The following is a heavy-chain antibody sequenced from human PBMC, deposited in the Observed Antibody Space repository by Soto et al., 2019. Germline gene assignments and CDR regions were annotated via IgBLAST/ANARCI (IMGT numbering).Heavy chain of an antibody. CDR3: ERGVSAGVDF. J-gene: IGHJ4*02. CDR2: MQPSTGRT. Sequence: QVQLVQSGAEVREPGASVKVSCKASGYSFTSLDINWVRQTAGQGLEWMGWMQPSTGRTGYAQKFQGRVTMTRDTSINTAYMELTTLTSDDTAFYYWERGVSAGVDFWGQGTLVTVSS. CDR1: GYSFTSLD. D-gene: IGHD1-26*01. V-gene: IGHV1-8*01.